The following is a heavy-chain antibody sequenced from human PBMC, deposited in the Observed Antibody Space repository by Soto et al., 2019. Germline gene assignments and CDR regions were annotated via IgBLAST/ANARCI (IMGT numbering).Heavy chain of an antibody. CDR1: GFTFSPYA. CDR3: AKGLRRLLRTQYYYGLDV. V-gene: IGHV3-23*01. J-gene: IGHJ6*02. CDR2: ISGSGGST. Sequence: GGSLRLSCAASGFTFSPYAMSWVRQSPGKGLEWVSSISGSGGSTHYADSVKGRFTVSRDNSKRALSLQMSSLREEDTATYYCAKGLRRLLRTQYYYGLDVWGRGTTVTVSS. D-gene: IGHD3-10*01.